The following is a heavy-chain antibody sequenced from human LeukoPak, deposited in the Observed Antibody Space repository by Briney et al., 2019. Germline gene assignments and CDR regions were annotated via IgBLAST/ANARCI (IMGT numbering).Heavy chain of an antibody. V-gene: IGHV4-34*01. Sequence: SETLSLTCAVYGGSFSGYYWSWTRQPPGKGLEWIGEINHSGSTNYNPSLKSRVTISVDTSKNQFSLKLSSVTAADTAVYYCARGRMGTFDYWGQGTLVTVSS. J-gene: IGHJ4*02. CDR3: ARGRMGTFDY. CDR1: GGSFSGYY. CDR2: INHSGST. D-gene: IGHD5-24*01.